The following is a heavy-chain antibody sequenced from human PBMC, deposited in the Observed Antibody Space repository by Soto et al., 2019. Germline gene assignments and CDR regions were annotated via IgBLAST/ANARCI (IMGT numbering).Heavy chain of an antibody. J-gene: IGHJ4*02. Sequence: ASVKVSCKASGYTFTSYAMHWVRQAPGQRLEWMGWINAGNGNTKYSQKFQGRVTITRDTSASTAYMELSSLRSEDTAVYYCARDDIAVAGPYFDYWGQGTLVTVSS. CDR2: INAGNGNT. CDR3: ARDDIAVAGPYFDY. CDR1: GYTFTSYA. V-gene: IGHV1-3*01. D-gene: IGHD6-19*01.